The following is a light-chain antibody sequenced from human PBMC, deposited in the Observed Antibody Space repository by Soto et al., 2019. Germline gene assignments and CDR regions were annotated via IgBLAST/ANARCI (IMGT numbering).Light chain of an antibody. Sequence: LQMTQCPSYLSQSVGDTIPIPRRASQRISTYLIWYQQKPGKAPKILIYVASTLQSGVPSRFSGSGSGTDFTLTISSLQPEDFATYYCQQSYTNSCTFGQGTRLET. CDR3: QQSYTNSCT. V-gene: IGKV1-39*01. CDR2: VAS. J-gene: IGKJ5*01. CDR1: QRISTY.